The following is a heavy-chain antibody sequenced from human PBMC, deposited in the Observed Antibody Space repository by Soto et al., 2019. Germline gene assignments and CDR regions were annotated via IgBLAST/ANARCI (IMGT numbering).Heavy chain of an antibody. V-gene: IGHV3-48*03. CDR3: ARGTVISHYYYGMDV. D-gene: IGHD3-16*02. CDR2: ISSSGSTI. CDR1: GFTLSSYE. J-gene: IGHJ6*02. Sequence: XGSLRLSCAAAGFTLSSYEMNWVRQAPGKGLEWVSYISSSGSTIYYADSVKGRFTISRDNAKNSLYLQMNSLRAEDTAVYYCARGTVISHYYYGMDVWGQGTTVTVSS.